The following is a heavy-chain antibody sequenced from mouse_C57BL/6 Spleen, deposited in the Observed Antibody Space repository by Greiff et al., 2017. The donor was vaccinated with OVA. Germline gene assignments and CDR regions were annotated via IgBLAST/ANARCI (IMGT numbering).Heavy chain of an antibody. CDR3: ARRDDYDEGFAY. D-gene: IGHD2-4*01. V-gene: IGHV1-82*01. Sequence: QVQLKQSGPELVKPGASVKISCKASGYAFSSSWMNWVKQRPGKGLEWIGRIYPGDGDTNYNGKFKGKATLTADKSSSTAYMQLSSLTSEDSAVYFCARRDDYDEGFAYWGQGTLVTVSA. CDR2: IYPGDGDT. CDR1: GYAFSSSW. J-gene: IGHJ3*01.